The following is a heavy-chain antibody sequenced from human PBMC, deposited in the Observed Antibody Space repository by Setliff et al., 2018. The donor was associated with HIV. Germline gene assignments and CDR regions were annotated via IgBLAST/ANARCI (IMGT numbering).Heavy chain of an antibody. CDR3: VRVGPWYYARSGYLASWDY. CDR2: INAGNGNT. CDR1: GYTFTSYA. V-gene: IGHV1-3*01. Sequence: ASVKVSCKASGYTFTSYAMHWVRQAPGQRLEWMGWINAGNGNTKYPQKFQGRVTITRDTSANTAYMELTNLRADDTAVYYCVRVGPWYYARSGYLASWDYWGQGTLVTVSS. D-gene: IGHD3-22*01. J-gene: IGHJ4*02.